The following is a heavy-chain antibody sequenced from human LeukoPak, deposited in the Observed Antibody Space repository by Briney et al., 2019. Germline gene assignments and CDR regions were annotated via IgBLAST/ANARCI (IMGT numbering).Heavy chain of an antibody. D-gene: IGHD3-10*01. CDR3: TRGRPRKHGSGSYYDY. Sequence: PGRSLRLSCTASGFTLGDYAMSWVRQAPGKGREWVGFMRSIAYGGTKEYAASVKGRFAISRDDSKSIANLQMNSMKTEDTAVYYCTRGRPRKHGSGSYYDYWGQGTLVTVSS. CDR1: GFTLGDYA. CDR2: MRSIAYGGTK. V-gene: IGHV3-49*04. J-gene: IGHJ4*02.